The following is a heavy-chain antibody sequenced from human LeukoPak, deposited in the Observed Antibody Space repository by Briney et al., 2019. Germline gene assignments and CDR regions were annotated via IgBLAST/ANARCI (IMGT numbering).Heavy chain of an antibody. V-gene: IGHV3-9*01. CDR1: GLKFDDYA. CDR2: ISWNSGSM. D-gene: IGHD1-1*01. J-gene: IGHJ4*02. CDR3: AASWTEVY. Sequence: PGGSLRPSCVASGLKFDDYAMQWVRQAPGKGLEWVSGISWNSGSMAYAESVRGRFTISRDNAKNSLYLQMNSLRLEDTAFYYCAASWTEVYWGQGILVTVSS.